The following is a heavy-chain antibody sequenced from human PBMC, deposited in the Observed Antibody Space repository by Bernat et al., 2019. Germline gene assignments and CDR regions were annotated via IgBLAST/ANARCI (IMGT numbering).Heavy chain of an antibody. D-gene: IGHD2-2*01. CDR1: GGSISSYY. Sequence: QVQLQESGPGLVKPSETLSLTCTVSGGSISSYYWSWIRQPPGKGLEWIGYIYYSGSTNYNPSLKSRVTISVDTSKNQFSLKLSSVTAADTAVYYYAREGLSSSIDYWGQGTLVIVS. V-gene: IGHV4-59*01. CDR2: IYYSGST. J-gene: IGHJ4*02. CDR3: AREGLSSSIDY.